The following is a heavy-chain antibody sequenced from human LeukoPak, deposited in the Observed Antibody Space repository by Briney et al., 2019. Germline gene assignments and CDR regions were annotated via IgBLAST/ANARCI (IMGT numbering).Heavy chain of an antibody. CDR3: ARGRLSTL. CDR1: GYPCSIYD. J-gene: IGHJ4*02. V-gene: IGHV1-8*01. Sequence: GASVKVSCKASGYPCSIYDVNWVRQAAGQGLEWLGWMNPNGIAAGYSQKFQDRVTLTMDTSTSTAYLELSSLRSEDTAVYYCARGRLSTLWGQGTLVTVSS. CDR2: MNPNGIAA. D-gene: IGHD2-2*01.